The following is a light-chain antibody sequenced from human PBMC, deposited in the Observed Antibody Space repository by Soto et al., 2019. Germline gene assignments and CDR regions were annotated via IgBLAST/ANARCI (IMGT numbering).Light chain of an antibody. V-gene: IGKV3D-15*01. Sequence: EIVLTQSPATLSVSPGEGATVSCRASQSVRSNLAWYQQKPGQAPRLLIYGASTRATGIPARFSGSGSGTEFTLTIFSLQSEDFAVYYCQQYDNWPPSTFGQGTKLEIK. CDR2: GAS. CDR3: QQYDNWPPST. J-gene: IGKJ2*02. CDR1: QSVRSN.